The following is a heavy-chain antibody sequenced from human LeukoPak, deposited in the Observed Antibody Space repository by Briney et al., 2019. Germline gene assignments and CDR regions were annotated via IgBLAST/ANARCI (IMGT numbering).Heavy chain of an antibody. Sequence: SETLSLTCTVSGGSISSSSYYWGWIRQPPGKGLEWIGSIYYSGSTYYNPSLKSRVTISVDTSKNQFSLKLSSVTAADTAAYYCARQNGGEIDYWGQGTLVTVSS. V-gene: IGHV4-39*01. J-gene: IGHJ4*02. CDR1: GGSISSSSYY. CDR3: ARQNGGEIDY. CDR2: IYYSGST. D-gene: IGHD4-23*01.